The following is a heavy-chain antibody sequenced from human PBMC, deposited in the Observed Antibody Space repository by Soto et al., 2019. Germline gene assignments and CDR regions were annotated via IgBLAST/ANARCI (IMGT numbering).Heavy chain of an antibody. V-gene: IGHV3-21*01. CDR2: ISSTSGYS. CDR1: GFTSSNYN. D-gene: IGHD5-12*01. J-gene: IGHJ4*02. CDR3: ARPQGYDLFAY. Sequence: LRLSCTTSGFTSSNYNMTWVRQAPGKGLEWVASISSTSGYSYYADSVEGRFTIYRDNARDSPYLQMNSLRAEDTAVYSCARPQGYDLFAYWGRGTLVTVSS.